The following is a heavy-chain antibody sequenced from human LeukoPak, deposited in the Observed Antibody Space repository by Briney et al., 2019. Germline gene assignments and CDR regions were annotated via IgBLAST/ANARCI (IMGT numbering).Heavy chain of an antibody. V-gene: IGHV3-23*01. CDR1: GFTFSSCA. CDR2: ISGNGGSA. D-gene: IGHD6-25*01. J-gene: IGHJ4*02. Sequence: PGGSLRLSCAASGFTFSSCAMSWVRQAPGKGLEWVAAISGNGGSAYYADSVKGRFTISRDNSKNTLYLQMNSLRAEETAIYYCAKLPGTGWPYYFDYWGQGTLVTVSS. CDR3: AKLPGTGWPYYFDY.